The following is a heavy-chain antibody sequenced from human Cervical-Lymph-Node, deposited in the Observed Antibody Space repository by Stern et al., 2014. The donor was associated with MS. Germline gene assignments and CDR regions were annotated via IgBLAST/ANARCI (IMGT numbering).Heavy chain of an antibody. D-gene: IGHD3-16*01. CDR3: ARGGALDY. J-gene: IGHJ4*02. V-gene: IGHV3-30*04. CDR2: LSYDGKKA. Sequence: QVQLVESGGGVVQPGRSLRLSCAASGFTFNHYAMHWVRQAPGKGLEWVAILSYDGKKASYSDSVKGRFNVSRDNSKNTLFLQMSGLTSGDTGVYYCARGGALDYWGQGALVTVSS. CDR1: GFTFNHYA.